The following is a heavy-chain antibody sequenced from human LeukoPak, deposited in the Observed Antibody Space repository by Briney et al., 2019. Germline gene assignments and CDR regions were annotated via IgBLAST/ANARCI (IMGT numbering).Heavy chain of an antibody. J-gene: IGHJ4*02. D-gene: IGHD7-27*01. CDR1: GYTFTSYG. Sequence: GASVKVSCKASGYTFTSYGISWVRQAPGQGLEWMGWITPNSDGTDYAQKFQGRVTMTRDTSITTAYMELSSLRSDDTAVYYCARSPIGLGFFDYWGQGTLVTVS. CDR2: ITPNSDGT. V-gene: IGHV1-2*02. CDR3: ARSPIGLGFFDY.